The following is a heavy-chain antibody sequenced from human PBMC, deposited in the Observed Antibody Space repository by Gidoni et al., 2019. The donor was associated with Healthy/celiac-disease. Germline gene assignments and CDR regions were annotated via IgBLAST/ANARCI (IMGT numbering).Heavy chain of an antibody. J-gene: IGHJ5*02. CDR3: ARGKWRYYGSGSYYISNWFDP. CDR1: GGAFSSDA. Sequence: QVQLVKSGAEVKKPGSSVQVSCKASGGAFSSDAISWVRQAPGQGLEWMGAIIPIFGTANYAQKFQGRVTLTADESTRTAYMELSSLRSEDTAVYYCARGKWRYYGSGSYYISNWFDPWGQGTLVTVSS. D-gene: IGHD3-10*01. CDR2: IIPIFGTA. V-gene: IGHV1-69*01.